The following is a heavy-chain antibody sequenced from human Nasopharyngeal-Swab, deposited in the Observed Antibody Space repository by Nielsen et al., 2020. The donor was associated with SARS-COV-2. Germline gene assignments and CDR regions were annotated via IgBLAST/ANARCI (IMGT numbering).Heavy chain of an antibody. V-gene: IGHV3-53*01. Sequence: VRQAPGKGLEWVSVIFNDGSTFYADSVKGRSTISRDILKNTLYLQMNSLRAEDTAVYYCARAGRGYSLLFDYWGQGTLVTVSS. D-gene: IGHD5-18*01. CDR2: IFNDGST. J-gene: IGHJ4*02. CDR3: ARAGRGYSLLFDY.